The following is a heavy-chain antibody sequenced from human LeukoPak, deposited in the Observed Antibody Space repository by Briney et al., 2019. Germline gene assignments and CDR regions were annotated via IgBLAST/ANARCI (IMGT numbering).Heavy chain of an antibody. CDR1: GYTFTGCY. Sequence: ASVKVSFKASGYTFTGCYMHWVRQAAGQGLEWMGWINPNSGGTNYAQKFQGRVTMTRDTSISTAYMELSRLRSDDTAVYYCARVTCSSTRCYRGGFDYWGQGTLVTVSS. CDR2: INPNSGGT. D-gene: IGHD2-2*02. J-gene: IGHJ4*02. V-gene: IGHV1-2*02. CDR3: ARVTCSSTRCYRGGFDY.